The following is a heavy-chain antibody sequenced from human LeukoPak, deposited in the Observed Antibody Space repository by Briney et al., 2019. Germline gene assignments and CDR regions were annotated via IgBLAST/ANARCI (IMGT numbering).Heavy chain of an antibody. J-gene: IGHJ2*01. CDR1: GYTFTSYY. V-gene: IGHV1-46*01. CDR3: ARAGRWLRTGGSYFDL. D-gene: IGHD5-24*01. CDR2: INPSGGST. Sequence: ASVKVSCKASGYTFTSYYMHWVRQAPGQGLEWMGIINPSGGSTSYAQKFQGRVTMTRDMSTSTVYMELSSLRSEDTAVYYCARAGRWLRTGGSYFDLWGRGTLVTVSS.